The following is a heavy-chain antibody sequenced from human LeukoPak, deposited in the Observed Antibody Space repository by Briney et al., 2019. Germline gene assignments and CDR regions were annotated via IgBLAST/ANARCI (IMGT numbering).Heavy chain of an antibody. CDR1: GYSVSSNY. V-gene: IGHV3-53*01. CDR3: AKEYSDF. Sequence: GRSLRLSCAVSGYSVSSNYVNWVRQAPGKGLEWVSVMYAAGGTYYADSVKGRFTISRDNSKNTLYLQMNSLRAEDTAVYYCAKEYSDFWGQGALVTVSS. J-gene: IGHJ4*02. D-gene: IGHD2-15*01. CDR2: MYAAGGT.